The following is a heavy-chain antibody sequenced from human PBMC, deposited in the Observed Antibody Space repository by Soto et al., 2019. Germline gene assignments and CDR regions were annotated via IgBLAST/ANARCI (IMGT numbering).Heavy chain of an antibody. CDR3: ATNYGSGSAHFDY. CDR1: GGTFRFYT. J-gene: IGHJ4*02. CDR2: IIPMLRMA. D-gene: IGHD3-10*01. V-gene: IGHV1-69*02. Sequence: QVQLVQSGAEVKKPGSSVKVSCTASGGTFRFYTINWVRQFPGQGLEWMGRIIPMLRMANFAQKFQGRVTMTADESTSTAYLDLSSLRSEDTAVYYCATNYGSGSAHFDYWGQGTLVTVSS.